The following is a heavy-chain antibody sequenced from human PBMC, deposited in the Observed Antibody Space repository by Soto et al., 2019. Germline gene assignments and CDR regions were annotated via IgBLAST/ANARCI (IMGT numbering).Heavy chain of an antibody. V-gene: IGHV1-3*01. CDR1: GYTFTSYA. CDR3: ARRHWGFIAARSRPFDP. D-gene: IGHD6-6*01. Sequence: ASVKVSCKASGYTFTSYAMHWVRQAPGQRLEWMGWINAGNGNTKYSQKFQGRVTITRDTSASTAYMELSSLRSEDTAVYYCARRHWGFIAARSRPFDPWGQGTLVTVSS. J-gene: IGHJ5*02. CDR2: INAGNGNT.